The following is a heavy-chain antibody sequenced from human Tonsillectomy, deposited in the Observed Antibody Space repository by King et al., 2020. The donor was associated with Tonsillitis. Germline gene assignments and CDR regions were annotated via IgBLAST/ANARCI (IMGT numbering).Heavy chain of an antibody. D-gene: IGHD3-22*01. CDR2: ISYDGSNK. CDR3: ARAYYYDTSRTPDY. CDR1: GFTFSTYG. Sequence: VQLVESGGGVVQPGRSLRLSCVASGFTFSTYGIHWVRQAPGKGLEWVALISYDGSNKYYADPVRGRFTISRDTSKNTVYLQMNSLRAEDTAVYYCARAYYYDTSRTPDYWGQGTLITVSS. J-gene: IGHJ4*02. V-gene: IGHV3-33*05.